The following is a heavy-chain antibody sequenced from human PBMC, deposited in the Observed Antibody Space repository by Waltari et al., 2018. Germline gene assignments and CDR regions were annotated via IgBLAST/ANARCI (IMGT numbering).Heavy chain of an antibody. CDR1: GYPFTSYD. D-gene: IGHD3-22*01. Sequence: QVQLVQSGAEVKKPGASVQVSCKASGYPFTSYDINWVRQATGQGLEWMGWMNPNSGNTGYAQKFQGRVTMTRNTSISTAYMELSSLRSEDTAVYYCASEAHYYDSSGYTRWFDPWGQGTLVTVSS. CDR3: ASEAHYYDSSGYTRWFDP. J-gene: IGHJ5*02. V-gene: IGHV1-8*01. CDR2: MNPNSGNT.